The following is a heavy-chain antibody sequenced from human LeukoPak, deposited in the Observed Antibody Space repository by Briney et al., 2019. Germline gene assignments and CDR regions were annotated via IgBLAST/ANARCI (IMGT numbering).Heavy chain of an antibody. CDR3: ASIAAAGTSGY. Sequence: PSETLSLTCAVYGGSFSGYYWSLIRQPPGKGLEWIGEINHSGSTNYNPSLKSRVTISVDTSKNQFSLKLSSVTAADTAVYYCASIAAAGTSGYWGQGTLVTVSS. V-gene: IGHV4-34*01. CDR1: GGSFSGYY. J-gene: IGHJ4*02. D-gene: IGHD6-13*01. CDR2: INHSGST.